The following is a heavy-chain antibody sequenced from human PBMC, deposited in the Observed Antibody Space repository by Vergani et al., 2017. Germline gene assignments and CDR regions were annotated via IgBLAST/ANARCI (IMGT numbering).Heavy chain of an antibody. J-gene: IGHJ4*02. V-gene: IGHV4-59*01. Sequence: QVQLQESDPGLVKPSETLSLTCTVSGGSISSYYWSWIRQPPGKGLEWIGYIYYSGSTNYNPSLKSRVTISVDTSKNQFSLKLSSVTAADTAVYYCAREMGGGYSYGIDYWGQGTLVTVSS. CDR1: GGSISSYY. D-gene: IGHD5-18*01. CDR3: AREMGGGYSYGIDY. CDR2: IYYSGST.